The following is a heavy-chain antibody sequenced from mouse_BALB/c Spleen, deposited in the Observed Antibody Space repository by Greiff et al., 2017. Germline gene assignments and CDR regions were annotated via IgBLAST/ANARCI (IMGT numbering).Heavy chain of an antibody. V-gene: IGHV1-5*01. Sequence: VQLQQSGTVLARPGASVKMSCKASGYTFTSYWMHWVKQRPGQGLEWIGAIYPGNSDTSYNQKFKGKAKLTAVTSTSTAYMELSSLTNADSAVSYCTRPDYGSTRSYWYFDVWGAGTTVTVSS. J-gene: IGHJ1*01. D-gene: IGHD1-1*01. CDR3: TRPDYGSTRSYWYFDV. CDR1: GYTFTSYW. CDR2: IYPGNSDT.